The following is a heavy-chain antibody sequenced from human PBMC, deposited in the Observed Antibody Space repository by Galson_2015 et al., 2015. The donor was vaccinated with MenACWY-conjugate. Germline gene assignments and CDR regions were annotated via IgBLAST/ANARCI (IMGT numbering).Heavy chain of an antibody. CDR3: AREHRDYYESSGSPRGLDY. V-gene: IGHV1-3*01. Sequence: SVKVSCKASGYTFTSYAMHWVRQAPGQRLEWMGWINAGNGNTKYSQKFQGRVTITRDTSASTAYMELSSLRSEDTAVYYCAREHRDYYESSGSPRGLDYWGQGTLVTVSS. D-gene: IGHD3-22*01. J-gene: IGHJ4*02. CDR1: GYTFTSYA. CDR2: INAGNGNT.